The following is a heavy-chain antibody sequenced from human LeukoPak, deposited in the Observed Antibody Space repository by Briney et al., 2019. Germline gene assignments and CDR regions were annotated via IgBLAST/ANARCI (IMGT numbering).Heavy chain of an antibody. J-gene: IGHJ4*02. D-gene: IGHD2-15*01. Sequence: PGRSLRLSCAASGFTFSSYAMHWVRQAPGKGLEWVAVISYDGSNKYYADSVKGRFTISRDNSKNALYLQMNSLRAEDTAVYYCARDRPIVVVVAATGEFDYWGQGTPVTVSS. CDR2: ISYDGSNK. CDR1: GFTFSSYA. CDR3: ARDRPIVVVVAATGEFDY. V-gene: IGHV3-30*04.